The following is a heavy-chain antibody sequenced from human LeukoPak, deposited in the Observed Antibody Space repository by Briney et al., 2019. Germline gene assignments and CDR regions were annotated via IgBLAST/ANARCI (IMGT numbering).Heavy chain of an antibody. CDR1: GGSISSGSYY. D-gene: IGHD2-15*01. Sequence: SETLSLTCTVSGGSISSGSYYWSWIRQPAGKGLEWIGRIYTSGSTNYNPSLKSRVTISVDTSKNQFSLKLSSVTAADTAVYYCARGYCSGGSCYSGVWGQGTLVTVSS. CDR3: ARGYCSGGSCYSGV. CDR2: IYTSGST. V-gene: IGHV4-61*02. J-gene: IGHJ4*02.